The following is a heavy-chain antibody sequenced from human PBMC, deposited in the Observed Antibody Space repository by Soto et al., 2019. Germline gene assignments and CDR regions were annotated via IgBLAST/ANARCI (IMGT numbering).Heavy chain of an antibody. CDR2: INPNSGGT. J-gene: IGHJ3*02. CDR3: ARDEMATGDAFDI. D-gene: IGHD5-12*01. V-gene: IGHV1-2*04. CDR1: GYTFTGYY. Sequence: ASVKVSCKASGYTFTGYYMHWVRQAPGQGLEWMGWINPNSGGTNYAQKFQGWVTMTRDTSISTAYMELSRLRSDDTAVYYCARDEMATGDAFDIWGQGTMVTVSS.